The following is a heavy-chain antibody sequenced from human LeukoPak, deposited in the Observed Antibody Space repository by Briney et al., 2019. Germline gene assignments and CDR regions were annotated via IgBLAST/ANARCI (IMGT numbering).Heavy chain of an antibody. J-gene: IGHJ4*02. V-gene: IGHV3-21*01. CDR3: ASLLGSYCSGGSCYV. CDR2: ITSSSSYI. CDR1: GFIFSSYS. Sequence: PGGSLRLSCAASGFIFSSYSMNWVRQAPGKGLEWVSSITSSSSYIYYADSVKGRFTISRDNAKKSLYLQMNSLRADDTAVYYCASLLGSYCSGGSCYVWGQGTLVTVSS. D-gene: IGHD2-15*01.